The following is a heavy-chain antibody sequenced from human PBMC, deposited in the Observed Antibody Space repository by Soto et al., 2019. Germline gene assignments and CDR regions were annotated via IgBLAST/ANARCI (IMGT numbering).Heavy chain of an antibody. Sequence: PGGSLRLSCAASGFTFSSYWMQWVRQAPGKGLVWVSRISSDGSTTSYADSVKGRFTISRDNAKNTPYLQMDSLRAEDSAVYYCARGRIAVAGGQGTQVTVSS. CDR1: GFTFSSYW. CDR2: ISSDGSTT. D-gene: IGHD6-19*01. CDR3: ARGRIAVA. J-gene: IGHJ4*02. V-gene: IGHV3-74*01.